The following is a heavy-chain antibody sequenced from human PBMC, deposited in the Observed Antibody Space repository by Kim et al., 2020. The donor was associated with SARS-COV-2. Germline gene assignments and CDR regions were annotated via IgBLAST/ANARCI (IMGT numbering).Heavy chain of an antibody. V-gene: IGHV3-66*01. J-gene: IGHJ4*02. Sequence: DPVKGRITTSRDTSKNTLYLQMNSLRAEDTAVYYGARGYYYDSSGSPLDYWGQGTLVTVSS. D-gene: IGHD3-22*01. CDR3: ARGYYYDSSGSPLDY.